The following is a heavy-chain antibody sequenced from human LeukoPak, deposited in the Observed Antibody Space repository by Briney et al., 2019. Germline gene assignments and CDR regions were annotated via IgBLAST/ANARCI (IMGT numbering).Heavy chain of an antibody. D-gene: IGHD3-22*01. J-gene: IGHJ3*02. CDR2: FDPEDGET. V-gene: IGHV1-24*01. Sequence: ASVKVSCKVSGYTLTELSMHWVRQAPGKGLEWMGGFDPEDGETIYAQKFQGRVTMTEDTSTDTAYMELSSLRSEDTAVYYCAREATFYYDSSRAFDIWGQGTMVTVSS. CDR3: AREATFYYDSSRAFDI. CDR1: GYTLTELS.